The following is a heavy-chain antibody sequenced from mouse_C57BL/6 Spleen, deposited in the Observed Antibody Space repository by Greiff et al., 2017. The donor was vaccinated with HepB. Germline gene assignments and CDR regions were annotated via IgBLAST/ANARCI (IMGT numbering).Heavy chain of an antibody. D-gene: IGHD1-1*01. J-gene: IGHJ4*01. Sequence: EVNVVESGEGLVKPGGSLKLSCAASGFTFSSYAMSWVRQTPEKRLEWVAYISSGGDYIYYADTVKGRFTISRDNARNTLYLQMSSLKSEDTAMYYCTRDRDLFTTVASGYAMDYWGQGTSVTVSS. V-gene: IGHV5-9-1*02. CDR2: ISSGGDYI. CDR1: GFTFSSYA. CDR3: TRDRDLFTTVASGYAMDY.